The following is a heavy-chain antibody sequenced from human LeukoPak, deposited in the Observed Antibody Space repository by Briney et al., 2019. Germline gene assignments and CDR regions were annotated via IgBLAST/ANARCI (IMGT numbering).Heavy chain of an antibody. J-gene: IGHJ4*02. CDR2: INPSSGDT. D-gene: IGHD5-12*01. V-gene: IGHV1-2*02. Sequence: ASVKVSCKASGYTLTGYYMHWVRLAPGQGLEWMGWINPSSGDTHYAQKFQGRVTMTRDTSISTAYMELSRLSSDDTAVYYCAKNPYEYYFDYWGQGTLVPVSS. CDR3: AKNPYEYYFDY. CDR1: GYTLTGYY.